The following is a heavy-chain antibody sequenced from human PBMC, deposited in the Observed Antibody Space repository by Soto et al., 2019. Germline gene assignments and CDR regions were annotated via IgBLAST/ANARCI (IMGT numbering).Heavy chain of an antibody. Sequence: SETLSLTCTVSGGSISSCYWSWIRQPPGKGLEWIGYIYYTGSTNYNPSLKSRVTISVDTSKNQFSLKLSSVTAADTAVYYCDCHTIEYSSCWSYFDYWGQGTLVTVSS. CDR1: GGSISSCY. J-gene: IGHJ4*02. D-gene: IGHD6-13*01. CDR2: IYYTGST. CDR3: DCHTIEYSSCWSYFDY. V-gene: IGHV4-59*01.